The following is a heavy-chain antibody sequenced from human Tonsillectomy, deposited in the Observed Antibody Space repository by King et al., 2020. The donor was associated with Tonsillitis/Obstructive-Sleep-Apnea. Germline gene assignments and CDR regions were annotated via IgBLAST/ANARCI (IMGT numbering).Heavy chain of an antibody. J-gene: IGHJ3*02. CDR3: AREDTIFGVARGAFDI. V-gene: IGHV4-59*01. Sequence: VQLQESGPGLVKPSETLSLTCTVSGGSISSYYWSWIRQPPGKGLEWIGYIYYSGSTNYNPSLKSRVTISVDTSKNQFSLKLSSVTAADTAVYYCAREDTIFGVARGAFDIWGQGTMVTVSS. CDR1: GGSISSYY. CDR2: IYYSGST. D-gene: IGHD3-3*01.